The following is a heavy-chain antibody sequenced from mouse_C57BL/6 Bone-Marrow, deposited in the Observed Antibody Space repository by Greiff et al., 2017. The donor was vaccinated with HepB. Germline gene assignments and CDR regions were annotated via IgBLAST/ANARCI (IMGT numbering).Heavy chain of an antibody. CDR1: GFTFSSYG. CDR3: ARSYSNYGDY. D-gene: IGHD2-5*01. CDR2: ISSGGSYT. J-gene: IGHJ2*01. Sequence: EVQVVESGGDLVKPGGSLKLSCAASGFTFSSYGMSWVRQTPDKRLEWVATISSGGSYTYYPDSVKGRFTISRDNAKNTLYLQMSSLKSEDTAMYYCARSYSNYGDYWGQGTTLTVSS. V-gene: IGHV5-6*01.